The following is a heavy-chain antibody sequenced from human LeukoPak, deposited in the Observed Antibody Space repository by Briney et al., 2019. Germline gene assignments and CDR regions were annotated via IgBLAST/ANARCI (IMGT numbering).Heavy chain of an antibody. Sequence: GGSLRLSCAASGFTFSSNYMGWVRQAPGKGLEWVSVIYSGGSTYYTDSVKGRFIISRDISKNTLYLQMNSLRAEDTAVYYCARVGDCGRASCYAIDYWGQGTLVTVSS. CDR2: IYSGGST. V-gene: IGHV3-66*01. J-gene: IGHJ4*02. CDR3: ARVGDCGRASCYAIDY. D-gene: IGHD2-2*01. CDR1: GFTFSSNY.